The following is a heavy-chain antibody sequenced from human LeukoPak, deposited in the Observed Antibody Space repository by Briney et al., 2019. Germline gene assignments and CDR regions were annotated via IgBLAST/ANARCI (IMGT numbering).Heavy chain of an antibody. CDR3: ARGMITFGGVIVPALGFDY. CDR2: ISSSSSYI. J-gene: IGHJ4*02. Sequence: AGGSLRLSCAASGFTFSSYGMHWVRQAPGKGLEWVSSISSSSSYIYYADSVKGRFTISRDNAKNSLYLQMNSLRAEDTAVYYCARGMITFGGVIVPALGFDYWGQGTLVTVSS. V-gene: IGHV3-21*01. D-gene: IGHD3-16*02. CDR1: GFTFSSYG.